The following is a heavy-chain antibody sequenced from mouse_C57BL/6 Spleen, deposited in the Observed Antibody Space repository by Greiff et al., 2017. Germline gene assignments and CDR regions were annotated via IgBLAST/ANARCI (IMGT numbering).Heavy chain of an antibody. J-gene: IGHJ4*01. D-gene: IGHD1-1*01. V-gene: IGHV1-82*01. CDR2: IYPGDGDT. CDR3: ARQITTVVARAMDY. Sequence: QVQLQQSGPELVKPGASVKISCKASGYAFSSSWMNWVKQRPGKGLEWIGRIYPGDGDTNYNGKFKGKATLTAAKSSSTAYMQLSSLTSEDSAVYFCARQITTVVARAMDYWGQGTSVTASS. CDR1: GYAFSSSW.